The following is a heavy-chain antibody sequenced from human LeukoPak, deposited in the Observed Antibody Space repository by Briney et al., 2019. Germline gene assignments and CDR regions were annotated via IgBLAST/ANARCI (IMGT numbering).Heavy chain of an antibody. Sequence: ASETLSLTCTVSGGSISSSNYYWGWIRQPPGKGLEWIGSLYYRGSTYYNPSLKSRVTISVDTSKNQFSLKLSSVTAADTAVYYCARLGSSGYFDYWGQGTLVTVSS. D-gene: IGHD6-19*01. CDR2: LYYRGST. CDR3: ARLGSSGYFDY. V-gene: IGHV4-39*01. J-gene: IGHJ4*02. CDR1: GGSISSSNYY.